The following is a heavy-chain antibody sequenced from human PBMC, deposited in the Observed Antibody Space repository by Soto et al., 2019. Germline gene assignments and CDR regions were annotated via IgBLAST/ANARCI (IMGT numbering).Heavy chain of an antibody. CDR3: AGHSHMDY. V-gene: IGHV3-66*04. CDR2: VYSGGST. Sequence: EVQLVESGGGLVQPGGSLRLSCAASGFTVSSNYVSWVRQAPGKGLEWVSVVYSGGSTYYADSVKGRFTSSRDNSKNTLYLQMNSLRAEDTAVYYCAGHSHMDYWGQGTLVTVSS. CDR1: GFTVSSNY. J-gene: IGHJ4*02. D-gene: IGHD2-21*01.